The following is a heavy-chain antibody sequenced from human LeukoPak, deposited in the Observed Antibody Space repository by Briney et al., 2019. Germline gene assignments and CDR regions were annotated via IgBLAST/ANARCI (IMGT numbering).Heavy chain of an antibody. CDR3: ARDPGGNWGFDH. D-gene: IGHD7-27*01. Sequence: ASVKVSCKASDYTFTSHGLSWARQAPGQGLEWMGWISLSSGDTNYAQEFQERISMTRDTSTSTAYMELRSLRSDDTAVYYCARDPGGNWGFDHWGQGALVTVSS. V-gene: IGHV1-18*04. J-gene: IGHJ4*02. CDR2: ISLSSGDT. CDR1: DYTFTSHG.